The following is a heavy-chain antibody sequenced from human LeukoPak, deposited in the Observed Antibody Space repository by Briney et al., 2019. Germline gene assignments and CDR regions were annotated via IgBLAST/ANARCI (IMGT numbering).Heavy chain of an antibody. J-gene: IGHJ4*02. CDR1: GFTFSSYA. V-gene: IGHV3-30-3*01. CDR3: ARNEYDY. D-gene: IGHD2/OR15-2a*01. CDR2: ISYDGSNK. Sequence: GGSLRLSCAASGFTFSSYAMHWVRQAPGKGLEWVAVISYDGSNKYYADSVKGRFTISRDNSKNTLYLQMNSLRAEDTAMYYCARNEYDYWGQGTLVTVSS.